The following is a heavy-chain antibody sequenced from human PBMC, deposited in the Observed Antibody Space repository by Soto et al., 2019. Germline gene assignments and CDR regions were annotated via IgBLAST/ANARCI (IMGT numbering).Heavy chain of an antibody. CDR3: AKDVVVGATTGLGDYYYYYGMDV. CDR2: ISYDGSNK. Sequence: GGSLRLSCAASGFTFSSYGMHWVRQAPGKGLEWVAVISYDGSNKYYADSVKGRFTISRDNSKNTLYLQMNSLRAEDTAVYYCAKDVVVGATTGLGDYYYYYGMDVWGQGTTVTVSS. J-gene: IGHJ6*02. V-gene: IGHV3-30*18. D-gene: IGHD1-26*01. CDR1: GFTFSSYG.